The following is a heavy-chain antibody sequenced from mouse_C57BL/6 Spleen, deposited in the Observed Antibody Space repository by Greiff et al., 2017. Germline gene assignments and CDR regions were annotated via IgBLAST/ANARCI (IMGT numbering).Heavy chain of an antibody. CDR1: GYTFTDYY. CDR2: INPNNGGT. CDR3: ARQLRPRGFAY. D-gene: IGHD3-2*02. V-gene: IGHV1-26*01. J-gene: IGHJ3*01. Sequence: VQLQQSGPELVKPGASVKISCKASGYTFTDYYMNWVKQSHGKSLEWIGDINPNNGGTSYNQKFKGKATLTVDKSSSTAYMELRSLTSEDSAVYYCARQLRPRGFAYWGQGTLVTVSA.